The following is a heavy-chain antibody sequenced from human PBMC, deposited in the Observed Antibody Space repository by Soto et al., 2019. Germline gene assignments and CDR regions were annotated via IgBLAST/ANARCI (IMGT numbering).Heavy chain of an antibody. Sequence: LRLSCAASGFMFSAYTINWVRQAPWKGLEWLSSISDDSSYIDYADSLRGRFTVSRDNARNSLYLQIDSLGVEDTAVYYCATPYYFNHWGPGTLVTVSS. D-gene: IGHD3-16*01. V-gene: IGHV3-21*06. CDR3: ATPYYFNH. CDR2: ISDDSSYI. CDR1: GFMFSAYT. J-gene: IGHJ1*01.